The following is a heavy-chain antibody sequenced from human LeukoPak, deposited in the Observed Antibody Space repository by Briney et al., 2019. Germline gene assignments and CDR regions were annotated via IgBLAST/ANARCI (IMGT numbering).Heavy chain of an antibody. CDR2: MYYSGST. J-gene: IGHJ5*02. CDR3: ARAGGFTILRGVVNNWFDP. D-gene: IGHD3-10*01. V-gene: IGHV4-39*07. Sequence: SETLSLTCTVSGGSISSSSYYWGWIRQSPGKGLEWIGSMYYSGSTYYNPSLKSRVTISVDTSKNQLSLKLSSVTAADTAVYYCARAGGFTILRGVVNNWFDPWGQGTLVTVSS. CDR1: GGSISSSSYY.